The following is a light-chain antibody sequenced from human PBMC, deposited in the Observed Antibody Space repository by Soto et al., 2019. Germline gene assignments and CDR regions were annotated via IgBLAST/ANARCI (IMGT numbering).Light chain of an antibody. Sequence: DIQMTQSPSTLSASIGDRVTITCRASQSIRSWLAWYQQKPGKAPKLLIYKASSLESGVTSRFSGSGSGTEFTLSINSLQPDDFATYFCQQYNAYPLTFGGGTKVEIK. J-gene: IGKJ4*01. CDR2: KAS. CDR3: QQYNAYPLT. V-gene: IGKV1-5*03. CDR1: QSIRSW.